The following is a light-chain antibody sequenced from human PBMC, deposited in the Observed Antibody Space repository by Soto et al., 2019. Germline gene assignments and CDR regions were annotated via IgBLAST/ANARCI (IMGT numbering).Light chain of an antibody. CDR2: KAS. Sequence: DIQMTQSPSTLSASVGDRVTITCRASQTISSWLAWYQQKPGKAPKLLIYKASTLHSGVPSSFSGSGSETEFTLTISSLQPDDFATYYCQQYDSYPWAFGQGTKVDIK. CDR1: QTISSW. CDR3: QQYDSYPWA. J-gene: IGKJ1*01. V-gene: IGKV1-5*03.